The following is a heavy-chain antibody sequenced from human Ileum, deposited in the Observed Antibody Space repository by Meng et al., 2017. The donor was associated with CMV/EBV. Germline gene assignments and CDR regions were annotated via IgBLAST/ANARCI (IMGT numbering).Heavy chain of an antibody. CDR2: IYTSNSGT. Sequence: GESLKISCAASGFTFSTFAMGWVRQAPGKGLEWVSVIYTSNSGTRYADSVKGRFTISSDNSKNTLFLQMDSLRAEDTDRYYCARGGSGGIDYYFDFWGQGTLVTVSS. D-gene: IGHD4/OR15-4a*01. CDR1: GFTFSTFA. CDR3: ARGGSGGIDYYFDF. V-gene: IGHV3-23*03. J-gene: IGHJ4*02.